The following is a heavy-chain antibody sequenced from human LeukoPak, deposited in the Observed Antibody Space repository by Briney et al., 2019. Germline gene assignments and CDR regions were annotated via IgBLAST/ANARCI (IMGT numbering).Heavy chain of an antibody. J-gene: IGHJ3*02. CDR1: GGSISSVS. CDR2: VHYTGGA. CDR3: AKYGHGYNLGSFDI. Sequence: SETLSLTCTVSGGSISSVSWSWIRQPPGRGLEWIGFVHYTGGANYNPSLESRVTISLDTSKNRFSLRLRSVTAADTALYYCAKYGHGYNLGSFDIWGQGTMVSVSS. D-gene: IGHD5-24*01. V-gene: IGHV4-59*01.